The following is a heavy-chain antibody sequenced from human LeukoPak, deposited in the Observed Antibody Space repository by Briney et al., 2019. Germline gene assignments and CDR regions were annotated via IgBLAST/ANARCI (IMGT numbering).Heavy chain of an antibody. V-gene: IGHV4-4*07. Sequence: SETLSLTCTLPGGLIRTHYWAWIRQPAGKGLEWIGRIYTSGSTNYNPSLKSRVTISVDTSKNQLSLKLSSVTAADTAVYYCTRNQGYNSSGYYVGYFFYYWGQGTRGTVSS. J-gene: IGHJ4*02. CDR3: TRNQGYNSSGYYVGYFFYY. CDR2: IYTSGST. CDR1: GGLIRTHY. D-gene: IGHD3-22*01.